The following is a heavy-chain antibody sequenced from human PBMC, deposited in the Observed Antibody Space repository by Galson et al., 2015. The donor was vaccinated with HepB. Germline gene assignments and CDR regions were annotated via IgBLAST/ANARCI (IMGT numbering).Heavy chain of an antibody. CDR1: GYTFTSYY. D-gene: IGHD4-17*01. V-gene: IGHV1-46*01. Sequence: SVKVSCKASGYTFTSYYMHWVRQAPGQGLEWMGIINPSGGSTSYAQKFQGRVTMTRDTSTSTVYMELSSLRSEDTAVYYCAKDSHDYGEDPWGQGTLVTVSS. CDR3: AKDSHDYGEDP. J-gene: IGHJ5*02. CDR2: INPSGGST.